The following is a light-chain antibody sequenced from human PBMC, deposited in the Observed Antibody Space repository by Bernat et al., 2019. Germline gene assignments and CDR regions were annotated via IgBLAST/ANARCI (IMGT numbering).Light chain of an antibody. CDR2: GAS. CDR1: QSVSSSY. Sequence: PGERVTLSCRASQSVSSSYLTWYQQKPGQAPRLLIYGASTRATSIPARFSGSGSGTDFTLTISSLQPEDFAVYYCQQDYNLPLTFGQGTRLGIK. V-gene: IGKV3D-7*01. CDR3: QQDYNLPLT. J-gene: IGKJ5*01.